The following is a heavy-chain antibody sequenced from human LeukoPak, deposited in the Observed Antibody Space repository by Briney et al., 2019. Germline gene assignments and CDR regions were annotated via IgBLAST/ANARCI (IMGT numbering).Heavy chain of an antibody. CDR1: GFTFSSCA. CDR2: ISYDGSNK. CDR3: ARDYYESSSQAGAFDI. D-gene: IGHD3-22*01. J-gene: IGHJ3*02. V-gene: IGHV3-30-3*01. Sequence: GGSLRLSCAASGFTFSSCAMHWVRQAPGKGLEWVATISYDGSNKYYADSVKGRFTISRDNSKETLYVQMNSLRAEDTAVYYCARDYYESSSQAGAFDIWGQGTMVTVSS.